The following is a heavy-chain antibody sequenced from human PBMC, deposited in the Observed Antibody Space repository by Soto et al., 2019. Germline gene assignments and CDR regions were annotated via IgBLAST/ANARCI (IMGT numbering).Heavy chain of an antibody. D-gene: IGHD2-21*01. V-gene: IGHV3-23*01. J-gene: IGHJ1*01. Sequence: HPGGSLRLSCAASGFTFSTYAMSWVRQAPGKGLEWVSAISGSGSSSTYYADSVKGRFTISRDNSKNTLYLQMNSLRAEDTAVYYCAKDPIVGPDHYFNHWGQGTLVTVSS. CDR2: ISGSGSSST. CDR1: GFTFSTYA. CDR3: AKDPIVGPDHYFNH.